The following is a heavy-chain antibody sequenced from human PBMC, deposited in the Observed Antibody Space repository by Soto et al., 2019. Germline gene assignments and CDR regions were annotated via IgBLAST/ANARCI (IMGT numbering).Heavy chain of an antibody. CDR3: ARRKWELLPGERGTYYFDY. CDR2: IYYSGST. Sequence: QLQLQESGPGLVKPSETLSLTCTVSGGSISSSSYYWGWIRQPPGKGLEWIGSIYYSGSTYYNPSLKSRVTISVDTSKNQFSLKLSSVTAADTAVYYCARRKWELLPGERGTYYFDYWGQGTLVTVSS. CDR1: GGSISSSSYY. V-gene: IGHV4-39*01. D-gene: IGHD1-26*01. J-gene: IGHJ4*02.